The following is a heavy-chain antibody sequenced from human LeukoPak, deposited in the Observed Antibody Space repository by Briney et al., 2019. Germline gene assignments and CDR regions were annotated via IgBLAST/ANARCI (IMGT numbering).Heavy chain of an antibody. CDR3: ARRESYAGDWFDP. CDR2: IYPGDSDT. Sequence: PGASLQISCKGSGSSFTSYWIGWVRQLPGKGLEWMGIIYPGDSDTRYSPSFQGQVTISADKSISTAYLQWSRLKASDTAMYYCARRESYAGDWFDPWGQGTLVTVSS. D-gene: IGHD2-8*01. CDR1: GSSFTSYW. J-gene: IGHJ5*02. V-gene: IGHV5-51*01.